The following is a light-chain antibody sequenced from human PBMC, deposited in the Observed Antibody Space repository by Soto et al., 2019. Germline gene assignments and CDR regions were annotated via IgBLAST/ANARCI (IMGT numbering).Light chain of an antibody. CDR3: SSYTSAATYV. CDR2: DVT. CDR1: SSDVGAYNY. J-gene: IGLJ1*01. V-gene: IGLV2-14*03. Sequence: QSVLTQPASVSGSPGQSITISCTGSSSDVGAYNYDSWYQQHHPGEAPKLIIYDVTHRPAGVSNHFSGSKSGNTASLTISGLQTEDEADYYCSSYTSAATYVFGTGTKLTVL.